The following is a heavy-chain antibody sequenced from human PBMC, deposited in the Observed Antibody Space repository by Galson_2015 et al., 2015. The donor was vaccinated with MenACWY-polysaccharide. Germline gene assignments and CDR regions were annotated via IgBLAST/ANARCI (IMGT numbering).Heavy chain of an antibody. CDR1: GFTFSSYA. Sequence: SLRLSCAASGFTFSSYAMSWVRQAPGKGLEWVSGVSASGGSTVYTDSAKGRFTMSRDNSKRSLYLQMNSLRAEDTAVYYCAKDTGPGEYAYSWGTFDIWSRGTMVTVSS. J-gene: IGHJ3*02. CDR3: AKDTGPGEYAYSWGTFDI. CDR2: VSASGGST. V-gene: IGHV3-23*01. D-gene: IGHD3-10*01.